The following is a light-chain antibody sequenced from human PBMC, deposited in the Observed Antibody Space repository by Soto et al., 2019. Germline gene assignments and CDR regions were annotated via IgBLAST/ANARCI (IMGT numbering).Light chain of an antibody. CDR3: QQYGNSPWA. CDR2: AAY. CDR1: QTVSNRY. J-gene: IGKJ1*01. Sequence: ETVLTQSPGTLSLSPGERATLSCRASQTVSNRYVAWYQHKPGQAHRVLIYAAYSRTPGIQDRFSGSGSGTEFTLTIRRLEPEDFAVYYCQQYGNSPWAFGQGTKVDIK. V-gene: IGKV3-20*01.